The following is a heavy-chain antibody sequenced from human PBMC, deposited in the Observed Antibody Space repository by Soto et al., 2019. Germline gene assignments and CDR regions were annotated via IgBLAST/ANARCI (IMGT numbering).Heavy chain of an antibody. CDR2: IIPIFGTA. Sequence: ASVKVSCKASGGTFSSYAISWVRQAPGQGLEWMGGIIPIFGTANYAQKFQGRVTITADESTSTAYMELSSLRSEDTAVYYCASRGDIVVVPAATTYYYYYGMDVWGQGTTVTVSS. CDR1: GGTFSSYA. J-gene: IGHJ6*02. CDR3: ASRGDIVVVPAATTYYYYYGMDV. V-gene: IGHV1-69*13. D-gene: IGHD2-2*01.